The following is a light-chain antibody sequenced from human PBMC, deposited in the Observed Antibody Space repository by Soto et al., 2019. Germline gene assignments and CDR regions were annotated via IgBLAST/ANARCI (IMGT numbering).Light chain of an antibody. Sequence: DIQMTQSPSTLSSSIGERVTITCRASQSISDWLAWHQQKPGKAPKLLIYKASSLESGVPSRFSGSGSGTEFTLTISSLQPDDFATYYCQQYDSYWTFGQGTKV. CDR1: QSISDW. V-gene: IGKV1-5*03. J-gene: IGKJ1*01. CDR2: KAS. CDR3: QQYDSYWT.